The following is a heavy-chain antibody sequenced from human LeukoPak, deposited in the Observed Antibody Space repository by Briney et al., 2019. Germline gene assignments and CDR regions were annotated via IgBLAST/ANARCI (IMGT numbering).Heavy chain of an antibody. D-gene: IGHD3-9*01. CDR2: IYYSGST. V-gene: IGHV4-39*01. CDR1: GGSISSSSYY. Sequence: PSETLSLTCTVSGGSISSSSYYWGWLRQPPGKGLEWIGSIYYSGSTYYNPSLKSRITISVDTSKNQISLKVSSVTAADTAVYYCARAYDVLTGYSIWGQGTLVTVSS. J-gene: IGHJ4*02. CDR3: ARAYDVLTGYSI.